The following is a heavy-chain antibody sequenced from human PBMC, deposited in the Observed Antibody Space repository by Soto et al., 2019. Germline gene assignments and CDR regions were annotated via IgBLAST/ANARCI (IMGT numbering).Heavy chain of an antibody. CDR3: TTGYCSSTSCYGFDY. CDR2: IKSKTDGGTT. D-gene: IGHD2-2*01. Sequence: PWGSLRLSCAASGFTFSNALMSWVRQEQGKGLEWVGRIKSKTDGGTTDYAAPVKGRFTISRDDSKNTLYLQMNSLKTEDTAVYYCTTGYCSSTSCYGFDYWGQGTLVTVS. CDR1: GFTFSNAL. V-gene: IGHV3-15*01. J-gene: IGHJ4*02.